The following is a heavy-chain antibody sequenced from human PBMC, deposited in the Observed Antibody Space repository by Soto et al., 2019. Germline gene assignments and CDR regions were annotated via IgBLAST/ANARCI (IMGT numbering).Heavy chain of an antibody. CDR3: ARDNILGILYGGMDV. J-gene: IGHJ6*02. CDR1: GGSISGGDYY. CDR2: IYYSGST. D-gene: IGHD3-3*01. V-gene: IGHV4-30-4*01. Sequence: QVQLQESGPGLVKPSQTLSLTCTVSGGSISGGDYYWSWIRQPPGKGLEWIGYIYYSGSTYYNPSLKSRVTISVDTSKNQFSLKLSSVTAADTAVYYCARDNILGILYGGMDVWGQGTTVTVSS.